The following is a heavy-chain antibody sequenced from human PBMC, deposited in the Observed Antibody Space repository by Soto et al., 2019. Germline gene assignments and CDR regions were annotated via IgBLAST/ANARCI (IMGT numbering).Heavy chain of an antibody. D-gene: IGHD5-12*01. V-gene: IGHV4-4*07. CDR2: IFPGGST. CDR3: AREGSYSAYNFAHGIQLWSFDF. Sequence: PSETLSLTCTVSGGSINTFYWSWVRQPAGKGLEWIGRIFPGGSTSFNPSLESRVAMSVDTSKNHFSLNLSSVTAADMAVYYCAREGSYSAYNFAHGIQLWSFDFWGQGALVTVSS. J-gene: IGHJ4*02. CDR1: GGSINTFY.